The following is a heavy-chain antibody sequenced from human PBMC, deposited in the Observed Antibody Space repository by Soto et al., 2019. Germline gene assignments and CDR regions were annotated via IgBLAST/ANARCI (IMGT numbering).Heavy chain of an antibody. CDR3: SCGRGSVGGSGCARVDY. CDR2: FMPLFGTA. CDR1: GVTFNSYS. Sequence: QVQLLQSGAELQKPGSSVRVSCTTSGVTFNSYSLHWVRQAPGQGLEWMGGFMPLFGTANYAQKFEGRVTCTADESTSTAYMDLTTLITNDTAHYYSSCGRGSVGGSGCARVDYWGQGTLVTVSS. D-gene: IGHD3-22*01. V-gene: IGHV1-69*01. J-gene: IGHJ4*02.